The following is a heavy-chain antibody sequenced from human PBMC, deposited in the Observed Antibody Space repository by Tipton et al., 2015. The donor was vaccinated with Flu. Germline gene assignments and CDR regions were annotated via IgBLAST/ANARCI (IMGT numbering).Heavy chain of an antibody. J-gene: IGHJ3*02. CDR3: VRAAGLLGPFDI. D-gene: IGHD2-8*02. CDR1: GYTFSNYG. Sequence: QSGPEVKKPGASVKVSCKASGYTFSNYGISWVRQAPGQGLEWMGWISTYNDNTNYAQILQGRVTMTTDTSTSTAYMELRSLRFDDTAVYYCVRAAGLLGPFDIWGQGTMVTVSS. CDR2: ISTYNDNT. V-gene: IGHV1-18*01.